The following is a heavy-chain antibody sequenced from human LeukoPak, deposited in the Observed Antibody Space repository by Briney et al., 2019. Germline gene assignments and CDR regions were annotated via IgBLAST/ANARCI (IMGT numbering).Heavy chain of an antibody. V-gene: IGHV3-48*04. D-gene: IGHD3-22*01. J-gene: IGHJ4*02. Sequence: GGSLRLSCAASGFTFSSYSMNWVRQAPGRGLEWVSYISSSSSTIYYADSVKGRFTISRDNAKNSLYLQMNSLRAEDTAVYYCARDELPINYYDSSGYLLDWGQGTLVTVSS. CDR2: ISSSSSTI. CDR1: GFTFSSYS. CDR3: ARDELPINYYDSSGYLLD.